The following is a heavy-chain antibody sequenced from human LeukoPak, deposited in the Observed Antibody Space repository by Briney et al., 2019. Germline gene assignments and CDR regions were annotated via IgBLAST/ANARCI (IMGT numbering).Heavy chain of an antibody. CDR3: ARGTAGYHSSYFDY. CDR2: INSDGSAT. Sequence: GGSLRLSCAASGFTFGSPWMHWVRQAPGKGLVWVSRINSDGSATAYADPVKGRFTISRDNAENTLYLQMNSLRAEDTAVYYCARGTAGYHSSYFDYWGQGTLVTVSS. J-gene: IGHJ4*02. V-gene: IGHV3-74*01. CDR1: GFTFGSPW. D-gene: IGHD3-16*02.